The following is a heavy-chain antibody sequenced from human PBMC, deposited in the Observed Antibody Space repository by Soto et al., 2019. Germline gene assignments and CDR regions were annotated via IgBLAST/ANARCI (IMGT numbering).Heavy chain of an antibody. CDR2: IIPIFGTA. V-gene: IGHV1-69*13. CDR3: ARDYRYYYDSSGYYHDAFDI. CDR1: GGTFSSYA. J-gene: IGHJ3*02. Sequence: SVKVSCKASGGTFSSYAISWVRQAPGQGLEWMGGIIPIFGTANYAQKFQGRVTITADESTSTAYMELSSLRSEDTAVYYCARDYRYYYDSSGYYHDAFDIWGQGTMVTVSS. D-gene: IGHD3-22*01.